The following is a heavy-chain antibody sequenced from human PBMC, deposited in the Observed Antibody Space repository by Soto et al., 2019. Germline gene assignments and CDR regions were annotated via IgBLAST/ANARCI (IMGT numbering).Heavy chain of an antibody. CDR1: GFTFSSYG. CDR2: ISYDGSNK. Sequence: PGGSLRLSCAASGFTFSSYGMHWVRQAPGKGLEWVAVISYDGSNKYYADSVKGRFTISRDNSKNTLYLQMNSLRAEDTAVYYCAKGGGYCSGGSCYKEDYYYYYGMDVWGQGTTVTVSS. J-gene: IGHJ6*02. V-gene: IGHV3-30*18. D-gene: IGHD2-15*01. CDR3: AKGGGYCSGGSCYKEDYYYYYGMDV.